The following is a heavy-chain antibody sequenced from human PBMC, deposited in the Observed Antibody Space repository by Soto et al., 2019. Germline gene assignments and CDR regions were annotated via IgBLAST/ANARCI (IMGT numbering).Heavy chain of an antibody. CDR1: GVRVASNSAA. CDR2: TYYSSKWYN. D-gene: IGHD6-13*01. V-gene: IGHV6-1*01. CDR3: ARVAGIAAAGPPYFDD. Sequence: SQTLSLTCSISGVRVASNSAAWNWLRQSPSRGLEWLGRTYYSSKWYNDYAVSVKSRITINPDTSKNQFSLQLNSVTPEDTAVYYCARVAGIAAAGPPYFDDWGQGTLVTVSS. J-gene: IGHJ4*02.